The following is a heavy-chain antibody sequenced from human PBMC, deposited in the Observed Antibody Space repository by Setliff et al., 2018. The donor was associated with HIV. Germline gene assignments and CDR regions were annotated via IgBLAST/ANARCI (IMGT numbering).Heavy chain of an antibody. CDR2: IYPGDSDT. CDR1: GYTFTSYW. V-gene: IGHV5-51*01. J-gene: IGHJ4*02. Sequence: PGESLKISCKGSGYTFTSYWIGWVRQMPGKGLEWMGIIYPGDSDTRYSPSFQGRVTISADKSINTAYLRWSSLQASDTAMYYCARRASKASLDYWGQGTLVTVSS. CDR3: ARRASKASLDY.